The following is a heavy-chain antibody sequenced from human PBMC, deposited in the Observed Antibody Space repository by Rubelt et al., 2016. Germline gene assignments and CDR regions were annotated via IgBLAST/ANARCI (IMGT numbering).Heavy chain of an antibody. D-gene: IGHD6-13*01. Sequence: VQLVESGGGVVQPGRSLRLSCAASGFTFSSYAMYWVRQAPGKGLEWVAVISYDGNNKYYADSVKGRFTISRDNSKSTLFLQMNSLRAEDTAVYYCARERTYSSSWYYYDMDVWGQGTTVTVSS. V-gene: IGHV3-30*04. CDR1: GFTFSSYA. J-gene: IGHJ6*02. CDR3: ARERTYSSSWYYYDMDV. CDR2: ISYDGNNK.